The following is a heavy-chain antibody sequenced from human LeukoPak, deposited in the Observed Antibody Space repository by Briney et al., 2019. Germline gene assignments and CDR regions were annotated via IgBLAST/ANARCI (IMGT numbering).Heavy chain of an antibody. D-gene: IGHD2-15*01. Sequence: GGSLRLSCAASGFTVSSSYMNWVRQVPGKGLGWVSVIYRDGTTYYADSVKGRFTISRDNSKNTLYLQMNSLRAEDTAMYYCARNKRMTPNDAFDIWGQGTVVTVSS. CDR3: ARNKRMTPNDAFDI. CDR2: IYRDGTT. V-gene: IGHV3-53*01. CDR1: GFTVSSSY. J-gene: IGHJ3*02.